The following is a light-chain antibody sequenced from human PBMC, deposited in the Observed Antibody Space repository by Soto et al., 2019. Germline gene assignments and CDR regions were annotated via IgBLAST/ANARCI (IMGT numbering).Light chain of an antibody. Sequence: EIVLTQSPGTLSLSPGERDTLSCRASQSVSSKYLAWYQQKPGQAPGLLIHGASRRATGIRDRFSGSGYGTDFTLTISKLEPEDCAGYYCHQYGTSPVTCGQGTKVEIK. V-gene: IGKV3-20*01. CDR3: HQYGTSPVT. CDR2: GAS. J-gene: IGKJ1*01. CDR1: QSVSSKY.